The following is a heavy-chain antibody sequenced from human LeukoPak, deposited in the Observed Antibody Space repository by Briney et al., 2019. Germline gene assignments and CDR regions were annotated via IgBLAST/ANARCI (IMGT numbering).Heavy chain of an antibody. D-gene: IGHD2-2*01. Sequence: SHTLLLTCAISGDSVSSNSVTWNWTRQSPSRGLEWLGRTYYRSTWYNDYAVSVRGRITVNPDTSKNQFSLHLNSVAPEDTAVYYCARRLTQYDCFDPWGQGILVTVSS. CDR2: TYYRSTWYN. CDR1: GDSVSSNSVT. V-gene: IGHV6-1*01. J-gene: IGHJ5*02. CDR3: ARRLTQYDCFDP.